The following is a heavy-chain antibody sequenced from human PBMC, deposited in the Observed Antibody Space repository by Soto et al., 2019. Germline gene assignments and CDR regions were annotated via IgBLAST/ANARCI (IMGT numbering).Heavy chain of an antibody. Sequence: PSEALSVTSTVSGGSISSGGYYWSWIRQHPGKGLEWIGYIYYSGSTYYNPSLKSRVTISVDTSKNQFSLKLSSVTAADTAVYYCARDRICSRGSCYGLDYWGQGTLVTVSS. J-gene: IGHJ4*02. CDR2: IYYSGST. D-gene: IGHD2-15*01. CDR1: GGSISSGGYY. V-gene: IGHV4-31*03. CDR3: ARDRICSRGSCYGLDY.